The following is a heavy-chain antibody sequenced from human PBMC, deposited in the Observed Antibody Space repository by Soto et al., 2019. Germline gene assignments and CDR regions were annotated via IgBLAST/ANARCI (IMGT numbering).Heavy chain of an antibody. V-gene: IGHV3-30*18. J-gene: IGHJ4*02. CDR1: GFTFSSYG. Sequence: QVQLVESGGGVVQPGRPLRLSCAASGFTFSSYGMHWVRQAPGKGLEWVAVISYDGSNKYYADSVKGRFTISRDNSKNTLYLQMNSLRAEDTAVYYCAKDQGIAAAGIGYYWGQGTLVTVSS. CDR3: AKDQGIAAAGIGYY. CDR2: ISYDGSNK. D-gene: IGHD6-13*01.